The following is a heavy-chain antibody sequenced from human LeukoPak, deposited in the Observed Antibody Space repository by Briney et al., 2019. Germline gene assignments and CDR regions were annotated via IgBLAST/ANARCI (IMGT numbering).Heavy chain of an antibody. V-gene: IGHV3-30*18. J-gene: IGHJ5*02. CDR2: ISFDGNNK. CDR3: AKDHYDTGGTYSFDP. Sequence: GGSLRLSCAASGFTFSSYGMHWVRQAPGKGLEWVAVISFDGNNKYYADSVKGRFTISRDNSKNRLYLQMNSLRAEDTAVYCCAKDHYDTGGTYSFDPWGQGTLVTVSS. D-gene: IGHD2-8*02. CDR1: GFTFSSYG.